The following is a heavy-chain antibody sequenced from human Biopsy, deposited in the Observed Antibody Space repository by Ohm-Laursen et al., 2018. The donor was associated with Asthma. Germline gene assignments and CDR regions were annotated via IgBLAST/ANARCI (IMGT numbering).Heavy chain of an antibody. D-gene: IGHD2-15*01. V-gene: IGHV3-30*03. CDR1: GFMFRSFG. CDR3: ARDVDLRSVP. CDR2: ISYDGNHK. Sequence: SLRLSCAASGFMFRSFGMHWVRQAPGKGLEWVAVISYDGNHKFYEDSVKGRFTISRDNGKNSLYLQMNSLRAEDTAVYYCARDVDLRSVPWGQGTLATVSS. J-gene: IGHJ5*02.